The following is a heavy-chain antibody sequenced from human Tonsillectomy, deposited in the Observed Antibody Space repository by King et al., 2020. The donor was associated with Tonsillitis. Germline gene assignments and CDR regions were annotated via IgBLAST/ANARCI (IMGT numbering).Heavy chain of an antibody. CDR3: ARDEGVTIDY. CDR2: ITPSGNTT. V-gene: IGHV3-11*01. Sequence: VKLVESGGGLVKPGGSLRLSCAASGFTFSDYYMTWIRQATGKGLEWLLYITPSGNTTYYADSVKGRFTVSRDNTKNSLYLQMTSLRGEDTAVYYCARDEGVTIDYWDHGTLVTVSS. D-gene: IGHD1-26*01. CDR1: GFTFSDYY. J-gene: IGHJ4*01.